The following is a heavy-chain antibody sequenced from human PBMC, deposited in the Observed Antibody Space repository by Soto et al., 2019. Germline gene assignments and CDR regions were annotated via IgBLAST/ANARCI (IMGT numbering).Heavy chain of an antibody. CDR1: GGSLSNYY. V-gene: IGHV4-59*08. CDR3: ARGKVTYDY. D-gene: IGHD2-21*02. CDR2: IYYSGST. J-gene: IGHJ4*02. Sequence: PSETLSLTCPVSGGSLSNYYWSWIRQPPGKGLEWIGYIYYSGSTNYNPSLKSRVTISVDTSKNQFSLKLSSVTAADTAVYYCARGKVTYDYWGQGTLVTVSS.